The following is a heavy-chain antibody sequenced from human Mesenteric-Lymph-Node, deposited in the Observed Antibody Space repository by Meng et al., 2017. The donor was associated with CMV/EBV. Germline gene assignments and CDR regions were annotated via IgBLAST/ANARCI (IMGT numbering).Heavy chain of an antibody. Sequence: ASVKVSCKASGYTFTGYYMHWVRQAPGQGLEWMGWINPNSGGTNYAQKFQGRVTMTRDTSISTAYVELSRLRSDDTAVYYCARDLYYYDSSGPLGDWGQGTLVTVSS. CDR1: GYTFTGYY. CDR2: INPNSGGT. J-gene: IGHJ4*02. V-gene: IGHV1-2*02. D-gene: IGHD3-22*01. CDR3: ARDLYYYDSSGPLGD.